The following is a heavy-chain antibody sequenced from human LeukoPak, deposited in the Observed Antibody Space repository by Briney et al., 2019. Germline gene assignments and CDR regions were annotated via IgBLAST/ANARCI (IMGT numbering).Heavy chain of an antibody. D-gene: IGHD3-16*02. CDR2: INHSGST. J-gene: IGHJ4*02. V-gene: IGHV4-34*01. CDR3: ARGRYLPLYFDY. Sequence: SETLSLTCAVYGGSFSGYYWSWIRQPPGEGLEWIGEINHSGSTNYNPSLKSRVTISVDTSKNQFSLKLSSVTAADTAVYYCARGRYLPLYFDYWGQGTLVTVSS. CDR1: GGSFSGYY.